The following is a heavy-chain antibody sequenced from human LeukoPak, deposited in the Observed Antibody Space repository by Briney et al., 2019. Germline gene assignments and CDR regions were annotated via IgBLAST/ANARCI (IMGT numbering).Heavy chain of an antibody. J-gene: IGHJ3*02. CDR1: GFTFSSYA. CDR2: IKSKTDGGTT. CDR3: TTDVALSSGWYGVAFDI. V-gene: IGHV3-15*01. Sequence: GGSLRLSCAASGFTFSSYAMSWVRQAPGKGLEWVGRIKSKTDGGTTDYAAPVKGRFTISRDDSKNALYLQMNSLKTEDTAVYYCTTDVALSSGWYGVAFDIWGQGTMVTVSS. D-gene: IGHD6-19*01.